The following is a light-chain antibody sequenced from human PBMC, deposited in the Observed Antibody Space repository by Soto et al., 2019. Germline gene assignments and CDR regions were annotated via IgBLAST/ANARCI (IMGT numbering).Light chain of an antibody. Sequence: EIVMTHSPATLSVSPGERATLSCRASQSVNNNLAWYQQKLGQAPRVLIYGASTRATGIPARFSGTGSGTGFTLTISSLQSEDFALYYCQQYNDWPLTFGQGTKVDI. CDR3: QQYNDWPLT. CDR2: GAS. J-gene: IGKJ1*01. CDR1: QSVNNN. V-gene: IGKV3-15*01.